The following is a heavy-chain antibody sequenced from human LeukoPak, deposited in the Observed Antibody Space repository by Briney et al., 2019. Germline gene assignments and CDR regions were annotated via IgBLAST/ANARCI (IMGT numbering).Heavy chain of an antibody. Sequence: GGSLRLSCAASGFTFSSSGMHWVRQAPGKELEWVAVIWYDESNKYYADSVKGRFTISRDNSKNTLYLQMNSLRAEDTAVYYCAREAGLRFLEWLLEYFDYWGQGTLVTVSS. V-gene: IGHV3-33*08. CDR1: GFTFSSSG. D-gene: IGHD3-3*01. J-gene: IGHJ4*02. CDR2: IWYDESNK. CDR3: AREAGLRFLEWLLEYFDY.